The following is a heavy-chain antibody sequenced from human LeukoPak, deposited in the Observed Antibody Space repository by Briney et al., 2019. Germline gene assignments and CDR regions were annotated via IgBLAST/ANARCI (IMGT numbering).Heavy chain of an antibody. D-gene: IGHD6-19*01. V-gene: IGHV3-48*01. Sequence: PGGSLRLSCAASGFTFSSYIMNWVRQAPGKGLEWLAYISADSSTIYDADSGKGRFTISRDNAKNSLFLQVNSLRTDDTAVYYCARVTPWLVLGNWGQGTLVTVS. CDR3: ARVTPWLVLGN. J-gene: IGHJ4*02. CDR2: ISADSSTI. CDR1: GFTFSSYI.